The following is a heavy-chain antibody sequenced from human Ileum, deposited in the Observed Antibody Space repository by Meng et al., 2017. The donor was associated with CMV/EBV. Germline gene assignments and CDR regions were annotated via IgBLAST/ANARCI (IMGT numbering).Heavy chain of an antibody. V-gene: IGHV1-2*02. CDR2: INPNSGGT. CDR3: ARGLWFGELGFDY. J-gene: IGHJ4*02. CDR1: GHTFTGYY. D-gene: IGHD3-10*01. Sequence: QMGQSGADVKKPGASVKVSCKASGHTFTGYYMHWVRQAPGQGLEWMGWINPNSGGTNYAQKFQGRVTMTRDTSISTAYMELSRLRSDDTAVYYCARGLWFGELGFDYWGQGTLVTVSS.